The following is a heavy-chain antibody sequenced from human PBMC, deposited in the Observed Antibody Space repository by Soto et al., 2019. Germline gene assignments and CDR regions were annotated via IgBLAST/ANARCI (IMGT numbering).Heavy chain of an antibody. V-gene: IGHV5-51*01. CDR2: IFPGDFDT. D-gene: IGHD1-1*01. J-gene: IGHJ4*02. Sequence: GESLKISCKGFGYTFNAYWIGWVRQMPGKGLEWMGVIFPGDFDTRYSPSFEGQVTISADKSSSTAYLQWNNLKASDSAMYYCARLDYSVTAVNVPTGPFDTWGQGTPVTVSS. CDR1: GYTFNAYW. CDR3: ARLDYSVTAVNVPTGPFDT.